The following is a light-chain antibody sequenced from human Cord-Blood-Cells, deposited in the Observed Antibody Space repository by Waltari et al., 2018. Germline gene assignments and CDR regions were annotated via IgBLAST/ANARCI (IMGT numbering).Light chain of an antibody. CDR1: QSVSSSY. Sequence: EIVLTPSPRTLPSSPGDRATRSCRASQSVSSSYLAWYQQKPGQAPRLLIYGASSRATGMPDRVSGSGSGTDFTLTISRLEPEDFAVYYCQQYGSSIFTFGPGTKVDIK. CDR2: GAS. J-gene: IGKJ3*01. CDR3: QQYGSSIFT. V-gene: IGKV3-20*01.